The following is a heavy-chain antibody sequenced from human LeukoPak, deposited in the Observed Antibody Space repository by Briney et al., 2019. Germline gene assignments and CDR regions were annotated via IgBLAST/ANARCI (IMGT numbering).Heavy chain of an antibody. V-gene: IGHV1-2*02. D-gene: IGHD5-12*01. Sequence: ASVKVSCKASGYTFTGYYMHWVRQAPGQGLEWMVWINPNSGGTNYAQKFQGRVTMTRDTSISTAYMELSRLRSDDTAVYYCARGGAGYSGYDYYFDYWGQGTLVTVSS. CDR3: ARGGAGYSGYDYYFDY. CDR1: GYTFTGYY. J-gene: IGHJ4*02. CDR2: INPNSGGT.